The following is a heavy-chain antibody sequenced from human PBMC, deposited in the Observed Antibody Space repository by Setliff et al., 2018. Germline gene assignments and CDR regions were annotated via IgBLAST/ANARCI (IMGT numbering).Heavy chain of an antibody. D-gene: IGHD3-3*01. CDR1: GGSISSSSYY. CDR2: IYYSGST. J-gene: IGHJ4*02. CDR3: ARRETYYNFWSGYFDY. V-gene: IGHV4-39*07. Sequence: SETLSLTCTVSGGSISSSSYYWGWIRQPPGKGLEWIGSIYYSGSTYYNPSLKSRVTISVDTSKNQFSLKLSSVTAADTAVYYCARRETYYNFWSGYFDYWGQGTLVIVSS.